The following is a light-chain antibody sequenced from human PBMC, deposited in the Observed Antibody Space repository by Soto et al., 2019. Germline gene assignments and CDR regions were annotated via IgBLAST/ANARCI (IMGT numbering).Light chain of an antibody. CDR2: GAS. CDR3: QQYGSSPTT. Sequence: EIVLTQSPGTLSLSPGEGATLSCRASQTISSFLAWYQQKRGQAPRLLIHGASNRATGIPDRFSGSGSGTDFTLTISRLEPEDFAVYYCQQYGSSPTTFGQGTKVDIK. CDR1: QTISSF. J-gene: IGKJ1*01. V-gene: IGKV3-20*01.